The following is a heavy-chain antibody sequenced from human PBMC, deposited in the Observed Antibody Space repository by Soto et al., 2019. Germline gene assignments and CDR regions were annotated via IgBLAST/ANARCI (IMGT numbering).Heavy chain of an antibody. V-gene: IGHV3-53*01. CDR1: GFSVSTNY. Sequence: GGSLRLSCAASGFSVSTNYMTWVRQAPGKGLEWVSVVYSSGSTYYADSVKGRFTISRDNSKNTLYLQMNSLRAEDTATYYCARGGGSLYYFNYWGQGTLVTVSS. CDR2: VYSSGST. CDR3: ARGGGSLYYFNY. J-gene: IGHJ4*02. D-gene: IGHD1-26*01.